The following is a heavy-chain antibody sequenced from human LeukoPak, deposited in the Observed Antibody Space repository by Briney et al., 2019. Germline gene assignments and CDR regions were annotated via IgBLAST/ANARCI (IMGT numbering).Heavy chain of an antibody. J-gene: IGHJ3*02. CDR3: ARESMIVQRRDLLDI. CDR2: ISTTSSHI. D-gene: IGHD3-22*01. CDR1: GFSFSTYS. Sequence: GGSLRLSCAASGFSFSTYSMNWVRQAPGKGLEWVSSISTTSSHIYYADSMKGRFTISRDNAKDSLYLQMNSLRAEDTAVYYCARESMIVQRRDLLDIWGQGTMVTVSS. V-gene: IGHV3-21*01.